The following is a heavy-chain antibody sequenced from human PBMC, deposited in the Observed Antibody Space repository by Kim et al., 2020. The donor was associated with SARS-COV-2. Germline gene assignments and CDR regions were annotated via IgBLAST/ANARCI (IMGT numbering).Heavy chain of an antibody. CDR3: ARGRGYGLQGHWYY. V-gene: IGHV4-34*01. Sequence: SETLSLTCGVYGGSLSGYSWSWIRQPPGKGLEWIGEVSPSGGANYNPSLQSRVTISVDTSRIQFSLTLTSLTAADAAVYYCARGRGYGLQGHWYYWGQGTLVTVSS. CDR2: VSPSGGA. D-gene: IGHD4-4*01. CDR1: GGSLSGYS. J-gene: IGHJ4*02.